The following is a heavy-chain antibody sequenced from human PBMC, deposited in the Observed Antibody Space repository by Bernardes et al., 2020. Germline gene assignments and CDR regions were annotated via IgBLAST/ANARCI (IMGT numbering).Heavy chain of an antibody. V-gene: IGHV3-23*01. CDR3: AKGLRFGELLCPFDY. CDR1: GFTFSSYV. D-gene: IGHD3-10*01. CDR2: ITDTGANS. Sequence: GGSLRLSCAVSGFTFSSYVMSWVRQSPGKGLEWVSLITDTGANSYYADSVKGRFTISRDNSKNTLYLQMNSLRAEDTAVYYCAKGLRFGELLCPFDYWGQGTLVTVSS. J-gene: IGHJ4*02.